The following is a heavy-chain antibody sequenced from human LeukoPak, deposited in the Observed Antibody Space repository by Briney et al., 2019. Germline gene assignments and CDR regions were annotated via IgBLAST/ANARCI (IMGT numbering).Heavy chain of an antibody. D-gene: IGHD6-19*01. CDR2: ISGGSGYI. CDR1: GFTFSSYS. Sequence: GGSLRLSCAAAGFTFSSYSMNWVRQAPGKGLEWVSYISGGSGYIYYADSVKGRFTISRDNAKNSLYLQMNSLRAEDTAVYYCARAIAVAEGYWGQGTLVTVSS. CDR3: ARAIAVAEGY. V-gene: IGHV3-21*01. J-gene: IGHJ4*02.